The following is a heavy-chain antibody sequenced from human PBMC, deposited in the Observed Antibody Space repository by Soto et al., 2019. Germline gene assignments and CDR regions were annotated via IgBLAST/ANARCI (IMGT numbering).Heavy chain of an antibody. D-gene: IGHD1-26*01. CDR3: VRENEMAGATSAFEY. CDR1: GFRFNSYS. CDR2: IDARSNYI. Sequence: GGSLRLSCEASGFRFNSYSMNWVRQAPQEGLEWVSLIDARSNYIYYADSVKGRFTISRDNARNSLYLQMDSLRVEDTAVYYCVRENEMAGATSAFEYWGQGTPVTVSS. J-gene: IGHJ4*02. V-gene: IGHV3-21*06.